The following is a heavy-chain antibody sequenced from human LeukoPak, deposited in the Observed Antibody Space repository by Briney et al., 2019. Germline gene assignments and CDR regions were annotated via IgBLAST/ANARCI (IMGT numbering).Heavy chain of an antibody. V-gene: IGHV4-59*11. CDR1: GGSFSGHY. CDR2: MYYSGSI. J-gene: IGHJ2*01. Sequence: SETLSLTCAVYGGSFSGHYWSWIRQPPGKGLEWIGNMYYSGSINYIPSLKSRVTISVDTAKNQFSLKLSSVTAADTAVYYCARDLDLIAAAGRYFDLWGRGTLVTVSS. D-gene: IGHD6-13*01. CDR3: ARDLDLIAAAGRYFDL.